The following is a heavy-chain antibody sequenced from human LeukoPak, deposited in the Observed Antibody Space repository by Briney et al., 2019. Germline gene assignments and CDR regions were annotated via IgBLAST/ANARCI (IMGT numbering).Heavy chain of an antibody. J-gene: IGHJ4*02. Sequence: SETLSLTCTVSGGSISSSSYYWGWIRQPPGKGPEWIGSIYHSGSTYYNPSLKSRVTISVDTSKNQFSLKLSSVTAADTAVYYCARLGGYTLYYFDYWGQGTLVTVSS. CDR3: ARLGGYTLYYFDY. V-gene: IGHV4-39*07. D-gene: IGHD5-12*01. CDR1: GGSISSSSYY. CDR2: IYHSGST.